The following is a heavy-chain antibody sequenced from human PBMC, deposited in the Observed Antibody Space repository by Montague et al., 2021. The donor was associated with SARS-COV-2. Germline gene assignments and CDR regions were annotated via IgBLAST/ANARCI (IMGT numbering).Heavy chain of an antibody. CDR1: GGSISTYY. CDR3: ARTFWGSWFGESWFGP. V-gene: IGHV4-4*07. CDR2: IYTNETT. Sequence: SETLSLTCTVSGGSISTYYWSWIRQPAGKGLEWIGRIYTNETTNYNPSPKSRVTMSVDTSKNQFSLKLTSVTAADTAVYYCARTFWGSWFGESWFGPWGQGTLVTVSS. D-gene: IGHD3-10*01. J-gene: IGHJ5*02.